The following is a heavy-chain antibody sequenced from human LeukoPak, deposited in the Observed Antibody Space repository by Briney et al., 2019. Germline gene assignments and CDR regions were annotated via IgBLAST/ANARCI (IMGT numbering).Heavy chain of an antibody. CDR2: MNVASGGT. Sequence: ASVKVSCKASGHIFSDYYMHWVRQAPGQGLEWMGWMNVASGGTKYAQKFQGRVTMTRDTSVSTAFMDLTRLTSDDTAVYYCARDSKVTGTSFDSWGQGTLVTVSS. J-gene: IGHJ4*02. D-gene: IGHD2-21*02. V-gene: IGHV1-2*02. CDR3: ARDSKVTGTSFDS. CDR1: GHIFSDYY.